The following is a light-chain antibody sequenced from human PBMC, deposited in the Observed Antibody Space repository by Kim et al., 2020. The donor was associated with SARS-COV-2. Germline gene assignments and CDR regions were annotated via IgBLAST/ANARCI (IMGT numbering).Light chain of an antibody. CDR2: GNN. J-gene: IGLJ3*02. CDR3: QSYDNSLSVWV. V-gene: IGLV1-40*01. Sequence: HRVTISCTGSSSNIGAGSDVHWYQQLPGTAPRLLIFGNNNRPSGVPDRFSGSKSGTSASLAITGLQAEDESAYYCQSYDNSLSVWVFGGGTQLTVL. CDR1: SSNIGAGSD.